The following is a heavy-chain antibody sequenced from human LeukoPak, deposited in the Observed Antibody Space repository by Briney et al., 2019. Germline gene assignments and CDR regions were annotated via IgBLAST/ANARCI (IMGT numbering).Heavy chain of an antibody. D-gene: IGHD5-24*01. CDR2: IGASGEST. CDR1: GFTFSVAA. CDR3: AKDIQLST. Sequence: AGGSLRLSCAASGFTFSVAAMTWVRQAPGKGLEWVSLIGASGESTYYADSVKGRFTISRDNSKNTLYLQMNSLRVEDTAMYFCAKDIQLSTWGLGTMVTVSS. J-gene: IGHJ3*01. V-gene: IGHV3-23*01.